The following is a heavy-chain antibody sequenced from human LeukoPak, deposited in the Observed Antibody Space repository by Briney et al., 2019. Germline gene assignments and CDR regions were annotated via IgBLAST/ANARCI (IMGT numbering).Heavy chain of an antibody. Sequence: NHGESLKISCKGSGYSFTSYWIGWVRQMPGKGLEWTGIIYPGDSDTRYSPSFQGQVTISADKSISTAYLQWSSLKASDTAMYYCARRGHYYDSSGYYYEDYWGQGILVTVSS. J-gene: IGHJ4*02. V-gene: IGHV5-51*01. CDR1: GYSFTSYW. D-gene: IGHD3-22*01. CDR3: ARRGHYYDSSGYYYEDY. CDR2: IYPGDSDT.